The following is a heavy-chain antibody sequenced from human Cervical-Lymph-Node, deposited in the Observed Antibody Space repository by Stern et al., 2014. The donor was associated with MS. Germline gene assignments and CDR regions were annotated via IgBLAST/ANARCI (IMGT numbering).Heavy chain of an antibody. CDR2: ISSSSSTI. CDR3: ARDLKYYDFWSSYFVPYGMDV. CDR1: GFTFRTYS. D-gene: IGHD3-3*01. J-gene: IGHJ6*02. V-gene: IGHV3-48*02. Sequence: EVQLVESGGGLVQPGGSLRLSCAASGFTFRTYSMNWVRQAPGKGLEWVSYISSSSSTIYYEDSVKGRFTISRDNAKNSLYLQMNSLRDEDTAVYYCARDLKYYDFWSSYFVPYGMDVWGQGTTGTVSS.